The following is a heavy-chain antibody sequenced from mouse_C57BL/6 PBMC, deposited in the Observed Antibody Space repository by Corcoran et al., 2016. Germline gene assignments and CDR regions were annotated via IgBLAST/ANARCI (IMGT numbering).Heavy chain of an antibody. CDR2: INPNNGGT. CDR3: ARAMDY. V-gene: IGHV1-26*01. J-gene: IGHJ4*01. CDR1: GYTFTDYY. Sequence: EVQLQQSGPELVKPGASVKISCKASGYTFTDYYMNWVKQSHGKSLEWIGDINPNNGGTSYNQKFKGKATLTVDKSSSTAYMERRSLTSEDSAVYYCARAMDYWCQGTAVTVSS.